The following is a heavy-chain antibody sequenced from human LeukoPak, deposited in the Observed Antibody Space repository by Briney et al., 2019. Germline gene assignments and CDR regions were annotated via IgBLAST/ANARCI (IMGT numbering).Heavy chain of an antibody. CDR1: GGSITSGGYY. Sequence: SETLSLTCTVSGGSITSGGYYWSWIRQLPGKGLEWIGYIYYSATTSYNPSIKSRLTISLDTSENQFSLKLSSVTAADTAVYYCARGSTGDKSNNWGQGTLVTVSS. CDR2: IYYSATT. CDR3: ARGSTGDKSNN. D-gene: IGHD7-27*01. V-gene: IGHV4-31*03. J-gene: IGHJ4*02.